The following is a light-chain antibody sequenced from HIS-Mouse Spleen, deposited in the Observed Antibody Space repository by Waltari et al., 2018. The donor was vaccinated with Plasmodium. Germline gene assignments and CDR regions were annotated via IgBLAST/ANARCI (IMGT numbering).Light chain of an antibody. V-gene: IGLV2-23*03. J-gene: IGLJ3*02. CDR2: EGS. Sequence: QSALTQPASVSGSPGQSITISCPGTSSDVGSSNLVSWYHQHPGKAPKLMIYEGSKRPLGFSNRFSGSKSGNTASLTISGLQAEDEADYYCCSYAGSSTFVFGGGTKLTVL. CDR3: CSYAGSSTFV. CDR1: SSDVGSSNL.